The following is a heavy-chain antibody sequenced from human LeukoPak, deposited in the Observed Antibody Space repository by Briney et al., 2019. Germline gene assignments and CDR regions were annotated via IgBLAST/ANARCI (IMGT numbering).Heavy chain of an antibody. J-gene: IGHJ5*02. V-gene: IGHV3-21*01. Sequence: GGSLRLSCAASGFTFSSYTMNWVRQAPGKGLEWVSSISSSSYIYYADSLKGRFTISRDNAKNSLYLQMNSLRAEDTAVYYCARDGRRIAAAGWFDPWGQGTLVTVSS. D-gene: IGHD6-13*01. CDR2: ISSSSYI. CDR3: ARDGRRIAAAGWFDP. CDR1: GFTFSSYT.